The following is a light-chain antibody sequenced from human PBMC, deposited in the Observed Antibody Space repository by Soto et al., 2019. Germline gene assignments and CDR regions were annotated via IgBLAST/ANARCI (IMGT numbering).Light chain of an antibody. CDR2: AAY. V-gene: IGKV3-20*01. Sequence: EIVLTQSPGTLSLSPGESATPSSRAIKSVTSSYLAWYQQKPGQAPRLLISAAYTRATGIPGRFSGSGSGTDFTLTIRNLEPEDFAVYYCQHYGGPFTFGPGTKVDIK. CDR1: KSVTSSY. CDR3: QHYGGPFT. J-gene: IGKJ3*01.